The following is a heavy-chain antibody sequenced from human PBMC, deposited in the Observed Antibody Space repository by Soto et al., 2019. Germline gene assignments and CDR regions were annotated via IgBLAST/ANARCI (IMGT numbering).Heavy chain of an antibody. Sequence: PSETLSLTCTVSGGSISSGGYYWSWIRQHPGKGLEWIGYIYYSGSTYYNPSLKSRVTISVDTSKNQFSLKLSSVTAADTAVYYCATTYHTSWHKNWGQGTLVTVSS. CDR2: IYYSGST. CDR3: ATTYHTSWHKN. D-gene: IGHD2-2*01. CDR1: GGSISSGGYY. J-gene: IGHJ4*02. V-gene: IGHV4-31*03.